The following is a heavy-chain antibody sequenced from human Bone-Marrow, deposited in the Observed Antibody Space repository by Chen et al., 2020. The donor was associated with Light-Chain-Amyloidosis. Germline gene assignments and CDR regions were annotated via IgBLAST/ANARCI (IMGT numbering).Heavy chain of an antibody. CDR2: INPNSGGT. V-gene: IGHV1-2*02. Sequence: QVQLVQSGADVKKPGASVKVSCKASGYTFPAYHGHWVRQAPGQGLEWMGWINPNSGGTNYEQKFQDRVTMTRDTSISTAYMELSRLRSDDTALYYCAREKYSSSSRRWFDPWGQGTLVTVSS. D-gene: IGHD6-6*01. CDR1: GYTFPAYH. J-gene: IGHJ5*02. CDR3: AREKYSSSSRRWFDP.